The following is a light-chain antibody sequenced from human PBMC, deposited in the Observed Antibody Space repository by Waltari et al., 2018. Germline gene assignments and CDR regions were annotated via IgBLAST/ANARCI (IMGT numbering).Light chain of an antibody. J-gene: IGKJ3*01. CDR3: QHCGSSLFT. CDR1: QTVSSTY. Sequence: EIVLTQSPGTLSLSPGERATLSCRASQTVSSTYLAWYQQNPGQAPRLLIYGTSSRATGSPDRFSGSGSGTEFTLTISRLEPEDFAVYYCQHCGSSLFTFGPGTKVAIK. V-gene: IGKV3-20*01. CDR2: GTS.